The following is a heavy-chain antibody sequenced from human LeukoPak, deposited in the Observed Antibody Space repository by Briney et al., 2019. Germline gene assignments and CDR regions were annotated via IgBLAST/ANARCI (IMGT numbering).Heavy chain of an antibody. J-gene: IGHJ4*02. D-gene: IGHD4-17*01. CDR1: GGSISSGGYY. Sequence: SETLSLTCTVSGGSISSGGYYWSWIRQHPGKGLEWIGYFYYSGTTYYNPSLRSRVTISLDTSKNQFSLKLSSVTAADTAVYYCARGSGEYFFDYWGQGTLVTVSS. V-gene: IGHV4-31*03. CDR2: FYYSGTT. CDR3: ARGSGEYFFDY.